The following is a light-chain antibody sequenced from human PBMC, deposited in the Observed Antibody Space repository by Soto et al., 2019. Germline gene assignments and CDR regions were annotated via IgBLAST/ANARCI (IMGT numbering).Light chain of an antibody. V-gene: IGKV3-15*01. J-gene: IGKJ3*01. Sequence: TVMTQSPATLSVSPGERATLSCRASQSVSSNLAWYQQKPGQAPRLLIYGASTRATGIPARFSGSGSGTEFTLTISSLQSEDFAVYYCQQYNTWPLTFGPGTKVDIK. CDR1: QSVSSN. CDR2: GAS. CDR3: QQYNTWPLT.